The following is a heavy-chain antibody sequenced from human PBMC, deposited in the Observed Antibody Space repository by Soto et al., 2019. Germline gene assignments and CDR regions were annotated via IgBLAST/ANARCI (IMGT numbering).Heavy chain of an antibody. J-gene: IGHJ6*03. D-gene: IGHD6-13*01. V-gene: IGHV1-18*01. CDR2: ISAYNGNT. CDR3: ARVLSSSWPQSYYSDMDV. Sequence: GLEWMGCISAYNGNTNYAQKLQGRVTMTTDTSTSTAYMELRSLRSDDTAVYYCARVLSSSWPQSYYSDMDVRAKRTTVTGSS.